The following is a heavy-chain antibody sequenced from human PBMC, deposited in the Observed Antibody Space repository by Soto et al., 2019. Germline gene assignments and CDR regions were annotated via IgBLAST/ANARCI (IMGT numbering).Heavy chain of an antibody. J-gene: IGHJ4*02. D-gene: IGHD4-17*01. V-gene: IGHV2-5*02. CDR2: IYWAEST. CDR3: AHKGYGDYPLDY. CDR1: GFSLSTSGVG. Sequence: QITLKESGPTLVKPTQTLTLTCTFSGFSLSTSGVGVVWIRQPPGKALAWLAVIYWAESTHYSPSLETRLTITKDTSKNQVVLTMTNMDPVDTATYYCAHKGYGDYPLDYWGQGTLVTVSS.